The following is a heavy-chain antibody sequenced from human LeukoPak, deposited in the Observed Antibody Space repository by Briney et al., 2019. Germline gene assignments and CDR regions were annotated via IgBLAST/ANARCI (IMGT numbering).Heavy chain of an antibody. V-gene: IGHV1-69*13. CDR1: GGTFSSYA. D-gene: IGHD3-22*01. J-gene: IGHJ4*02. CDR3: ARGKGYYDSSGYYRY. CDR2: IIPIFGTA. Sequence: ASVKVSCKASGGTFSSYAISWVRQAPGQGLEWMGGIIPIFGTANYAQKFEGRVTITADESTSTASMELSSLRSEDTAVYYCARGKGYYDSSGYYRYWGQGTLVTVSS.